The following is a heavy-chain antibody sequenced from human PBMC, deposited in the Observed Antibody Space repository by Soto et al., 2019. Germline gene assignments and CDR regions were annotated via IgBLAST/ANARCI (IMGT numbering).Heavy chain of an antibody. V-gene: IGHV3-30*18. J-gene: IGHJ4*02. CDR1: GFTFSSYG. CDR3: AKDRSSSGNFDY. CDR2: ISYDGSNK. D-gene: IGHD6-6*01. Sequence: GGSLRLSCAASGFTFSSYGMHWVRQAPGKGLEWVAVISYDGSNKYYADSVKGRFTISRDNSKNTLCLQMNSLRAEDTAVYYCAKDRSSSGNFDYWGQGTLVTVSS.